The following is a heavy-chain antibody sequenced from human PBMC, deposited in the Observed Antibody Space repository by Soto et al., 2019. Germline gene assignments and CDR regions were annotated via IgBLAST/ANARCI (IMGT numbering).Heavy chain of an antibody. V-gene: IGHV4-30-4*01. CDR2: IYHTGNT. CDR1: GGSVNTGDNY. CDR3: AREPLDGTDV. J-gene: IGHJ6*02. Sequence: QVQLHQSGPGLVKPSQTLSLECTVIGGSVNTGDNYWSWVRQSPGRGLEWIGYIYHTGNTVYNPALENRVTMSVDASKNQFSLTLTSVTAADTAVYFSAREPLDGTDVGGQGTNVTVSS.